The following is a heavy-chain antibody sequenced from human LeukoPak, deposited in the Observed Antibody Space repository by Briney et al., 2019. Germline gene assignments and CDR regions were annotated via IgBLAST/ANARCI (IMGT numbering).Heavy chain of an antibody. V-gene: IGHV3-15*01. J-gene: IGHJ4*02. Sequence: GGSLRLSCAASGFTFSNAWMSWVRQAPGKGLEWVGRIKSKTDGGTTDYAAPVKGRFTISRDDSKNTLYLQMNSLKTEDTAMYYCTTRSYDSSGLRAFDYWGQGTLVTVSS. D-gene: IGHD3-22*01. CDR1: GFTFSNAW. CDR2: IKSKTDGGTT. CDR3: TTRSYDSSGLRAFDY.